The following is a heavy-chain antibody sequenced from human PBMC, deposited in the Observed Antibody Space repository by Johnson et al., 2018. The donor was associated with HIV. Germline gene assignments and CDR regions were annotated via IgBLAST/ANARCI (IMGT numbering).Heavy chain of an antibody. CDR3: ARGSRYTHDNDDVYLLQAFDI. V-gene: IGHV3-30*04. CDR2: ISYDGSDK. J-gene: IGHJ3*02. Sequence: QLVESGGGVVQPGRSLRLSSAASGFTFSSYAMHWVRQAPAKGLEWVAVISYDGSDKYYAASVKGRFTISRDSSKNTLYLQMNTLRADDTAVYYCARGSRYTHDNDDVYLLQAFDIWGQGTMVTVSS. D-gene: IGHD3-16*01. CDR1: GFTFSSYA.